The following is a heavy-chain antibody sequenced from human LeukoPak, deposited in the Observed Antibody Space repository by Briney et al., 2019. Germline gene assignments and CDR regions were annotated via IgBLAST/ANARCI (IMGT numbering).Heavy chain of an antibody. J-gene: IGHJ6*03. D-gene: IGHD3-3*01. CDR1: GYTSTSYG. CDR2: ISAYNGNT. CDR3: ARTYYDFWSGYLSTDYYYYYMDV. V-gene: IGHV1-18*01. Sequence: ASVKVSCKASGYTSTSYGISWVRQAPGQGLEWMGWISAYNGNTNCAQKLQGRVTMTTDTSTSTAYMELRSLRSDDTAVYYCARTYYDFWSGYLSTDYYYYYMDVWGKGTTVTVSS.